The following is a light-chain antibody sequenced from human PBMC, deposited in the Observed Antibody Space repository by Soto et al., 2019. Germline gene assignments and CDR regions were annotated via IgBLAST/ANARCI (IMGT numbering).Light chain of an antibody. CDR1: QSISSW. CDR3: QQYNSYSPQT. Sequence: DIQMTQSPSTLSASVGDRVTITCRASQSISSWLAWYQQKPGKAPKLLIYDASSLESGVPSRFSGSGSGTEFTLTISSLQPDDFATYHCQQYNSYSPQTFGQGTKVEIK. V-gene: IGKV1-5*01. J-gene: IGKJ1*01. CDR2: DAS.